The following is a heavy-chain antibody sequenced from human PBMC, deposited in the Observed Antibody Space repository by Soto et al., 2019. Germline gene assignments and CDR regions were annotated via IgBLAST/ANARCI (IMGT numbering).Heavy chain of an antibody. Sequence: QVQLVESGGGVVQPGRSLRLSCAASGFTFSSYAMHWVRQAPGKGLEWVAVISYDGSNKYYADSVKGRFTISRDNSKNTLYLEINSPRGGDTVGDYCAGEGTYYDFLRGYYRTLGQGTLVTVSS. CDR1: GFTFSSYA. CDR2: ISYDGSNK. CDR3: AGEGTYYDFLRGYYRT. D-gene: IGHD3-3*01. V-gene: IGHV3-30-3*01. J-gene: IGHJ5*02.